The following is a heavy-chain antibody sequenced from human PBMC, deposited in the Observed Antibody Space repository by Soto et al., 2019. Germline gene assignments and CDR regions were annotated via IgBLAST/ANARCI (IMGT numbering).Heavy chain of an antibody. V-gene: IGHV3-49*01. CDR3: SRVDCTDYSCSYIIES. CDR1: GLTCRDYA. J-gene: IGHJ4*02. D-gene: IGHD2-8*02. Sequence: PGVSMRLPGRGSGLTCRDYALGWLRQDQGKGLEWRGFITSSAFGWTAAYFDSVKGRCTSSRDVSKGISELHMNSLKTEDTCVYYSSRVDCTDYSCSYIIESWVQGALVSV. CDR2: ITSSAFGWTA.